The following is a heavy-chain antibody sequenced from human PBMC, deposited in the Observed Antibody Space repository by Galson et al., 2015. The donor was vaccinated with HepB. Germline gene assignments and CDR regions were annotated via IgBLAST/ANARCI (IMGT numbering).Heavy chain of an antibody. J-gene: IGHJ4*02. CDR1: GFTFDDYA. D-gene: IGHD6-19*01. Sequence: SLRLSCAASGFTFDDYAMHWVRQAPGKGLEWVSGISWNSGSLGYADSVKGRFTISRDNAKNSLYLQMNSLRAEDTALYYCAKGRQQWLVLDYWGQGTLVTVSS. CDR3: AKGRQQWLVLDY. CDR2: ISWNSGSL. V-gene: IGHV3-9*01.